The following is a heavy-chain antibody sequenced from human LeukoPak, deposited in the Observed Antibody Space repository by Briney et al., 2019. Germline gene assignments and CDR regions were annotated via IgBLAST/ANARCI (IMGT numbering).Heavy chain of an antibody. CDR1: QYTFTSTW. J-gene: IGHJ4*02. CDR2: IHPGDSDT. V-gene: IGHV5-51*01. Sequence: GESLKISCKDSQYTFTSTWIAWVRQMPGKGLEWMGIIHPGDSDTRYSPSFQGQVTISADKSISTAYLQWSSLKASDTAMYYCARPSGDGQYFDYWGQGTLVTVSS. D-gene: IGHD7-27*01. CDR3: ARPSGDGQYFDY.